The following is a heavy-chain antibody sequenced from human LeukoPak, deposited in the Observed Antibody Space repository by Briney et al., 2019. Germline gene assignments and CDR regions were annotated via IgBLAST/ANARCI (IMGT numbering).Heavy chain of an antibody. CDR1: GYTFTGYY. CDR3: SRGGEAAGTQTNFDN. D-gene: IGHD6-13*01. V-gene: IGHV1-2*02. CDR2: INPHSGGT. J-gene: IGHJ4*02. Sequence: GASVKVSCKASGYTFTGYYMHWVRQAPGQGLEWMGFINPHSGGTMYGQSFQGRITLTRDTSSSTAYLELSRLKSDDSAVYYCSRGGEAAGTQTNFDNWGQGTLVIVSS.